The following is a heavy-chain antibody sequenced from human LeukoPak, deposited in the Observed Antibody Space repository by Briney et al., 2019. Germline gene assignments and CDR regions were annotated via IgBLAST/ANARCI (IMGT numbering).Heavy chain of an antibody. D-gene: IGHD1-26*01. V-gene: IGHV4-39*07. CDR3: ARGGGGSYLGFDY. CDR1: GGSISSSSYY. Sequence: SETLSLTCSVSGGSISSSSYYWGWIRQPPGKGLEWIGSIYYSGSTYYNPSLKSRVTISVDTSKNQFSLKLSSVTAADTAVYYCARGGGGSYLGFDYWGQGTLVTVSS. CDR2: IYYSGST. J-gene: IGHJ4*02.